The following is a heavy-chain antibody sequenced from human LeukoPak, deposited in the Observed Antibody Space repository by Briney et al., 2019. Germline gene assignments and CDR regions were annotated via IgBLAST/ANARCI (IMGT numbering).Heavy chain of an antibody. CDR2: ISYDGSNK. D-gene: IGHD6-13*01. J-gene: IGHJ6*02. Sequence: GGSLRLSCAASGFTFSSYAMHWVRQAPGKGLEWVAVISYDGSNKYYADSVKGRFTISRDNSKNTLYLQMNSLRAEDTAVYYCARDRGPIAAAGEDYCYGMDVWGQGTTVTVSS. V-gene: IGHV3-30-3*01. CDR3: ARDRGPIAAAGEDYCYGMDV. CDR1: GFTFSSYA.